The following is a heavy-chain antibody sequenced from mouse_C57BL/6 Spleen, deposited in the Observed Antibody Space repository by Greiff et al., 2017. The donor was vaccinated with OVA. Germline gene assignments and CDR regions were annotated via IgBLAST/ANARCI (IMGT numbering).Heavy chain of an antibody. J-gene: IGHJ1*03. Sequence: DVHLVESGGGLVKPGGSLKLSCAASGFTFSDYGMHWVRQAPEKGLEWVAYISSGSSTIYYADTVKGRFTISRDNAKNTLFLQMTSLRSEDTAMYYCARGDYGSSYGYFDVWGTGTTVTVSS. D-gene: IGHD1-1*01. V-gene: IGHV5-17*01. CDR1: GFTFSDYG. CDR2: ISSGSSTI. CDR3: ARGDYGSSYGYFDV.